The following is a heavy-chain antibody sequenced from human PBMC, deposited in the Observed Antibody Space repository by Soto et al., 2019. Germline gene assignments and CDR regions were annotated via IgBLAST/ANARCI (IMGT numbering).Heavy chain of an antibody. CDR3: AREGAFGDTP. V-gene: IGHV4-59*01. CDR1: GGSMNSYY. J-gene: IGHJ5*02. CDR2: IFSTGTT. Sequence: SETLSLTCTVSGGSMNSYYWSWIRQPPGKGLEWIGYIFSTGTTNYNPSLKSRVTISIDTSKNQFTLRLKSVTTADTAFYYCAREGAFGDTPWGQGTLVTVSS. D-gene: IGHD4-17*01.